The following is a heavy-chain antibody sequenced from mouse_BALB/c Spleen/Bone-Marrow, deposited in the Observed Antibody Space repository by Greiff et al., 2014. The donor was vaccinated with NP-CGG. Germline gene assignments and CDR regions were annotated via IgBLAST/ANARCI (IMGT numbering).Heavy chain of an antibody. CDR3: ARGYDGYYGFAY. CDR1: GFTFSSYA. V-gene: IGHV5-6-5*01. J-gene: IGHJ3*01. Sequence: EVHLVESGGGLVKPGGSLKLSCAASGFTFSSYAMSWVRQTPEKRLEWVASISSGGSTYYPDSVKGRFTISRDNARNILYLQMSSLRSEDTAMYCCARGYDGYYGFAYWGQGTLVTVSA. D-gene: IGHD2-3*01. CDR2: ISSGGST.